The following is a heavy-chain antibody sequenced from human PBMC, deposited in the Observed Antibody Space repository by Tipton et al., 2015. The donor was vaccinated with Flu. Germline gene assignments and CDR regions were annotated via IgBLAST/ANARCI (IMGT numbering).Heavy chain of an antibody. V-gene: IGHV4-59*08. J-gene: IGHJ4*02. Sequence: TLSLTCSVSGASISDYYWNWIRQRPGKGLEWLAQISYSGTTDYNPSLKSRLTVSADTSKTQFSLKLTSVTATDTAIYYCASTPTMTTFFFWGQGTLVTVSS. CDR3: ASTPTMTTFFF. D-gene: IGHD4-17*01. CDR2: ISYSGTT. CDR1: GASISDYY.